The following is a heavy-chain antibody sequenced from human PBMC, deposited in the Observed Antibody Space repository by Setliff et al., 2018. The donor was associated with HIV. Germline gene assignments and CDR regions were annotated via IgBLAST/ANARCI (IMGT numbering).Heavy chain of an antibody. CDR2: INSNGRT. J-gene: IGHJ4*02. D-gene: IGHD3-10*01. Sequence: ASETLSLTCTVSGGSITSGSYNWSWIRQPAGKGLEWIGRINSNGRTTHNPSLKSRVTISRDTYENQFSLRLSSVTAADTAVYYCARGSYTVRIDYWGQGTRVTVSS. CDR3: ARGSYTVRIDY. V-gene: IGHV4-61*02. CDR1: GGSITSGSYN.